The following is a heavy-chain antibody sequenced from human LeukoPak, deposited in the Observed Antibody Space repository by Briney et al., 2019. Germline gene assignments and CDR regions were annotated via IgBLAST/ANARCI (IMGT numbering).Heavy chain of an antibody. D-gene: IGHD6-13*01. CDR2: NSSSGRTI. CDR1: GFTYNPYE. CDR3: ARDGAAPAYYFDY. J-gene: IGHJ4*02. V-gene: IGHV3-48*03. Sequence: PGGPLRLPCGASGFTYNPYEMHWPRQAPERGLEGLSYNSSSGRTIYYADSVKGRFSISRDNDKNSLYLQVNSLRAEDTAVYYCARDGAAPAYYFDYWGQGTLVTVSS.